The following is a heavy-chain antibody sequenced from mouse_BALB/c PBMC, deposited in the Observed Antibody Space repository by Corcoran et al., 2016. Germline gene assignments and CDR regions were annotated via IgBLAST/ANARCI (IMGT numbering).Heavy chain of an antibody. CDR3: ASGGNDGGAY. V-gene: IGHV9-3-1*01. CDR1: GYTFTNYG. D-gene: IGHD2-2*01. J-gene: IGHJ3*01. CDR2: INTYTGEP. Sequence: QIQLVQSGPELKKPGETVKISCKASGYTFTNYGMNWGKQTPGKGLKWMGWINTYTGEPTYADDFKGRVAFSLETSASTAYLQINNLKNDDTDTYCGASGGNDGGAYGGQGTLVTVSA.